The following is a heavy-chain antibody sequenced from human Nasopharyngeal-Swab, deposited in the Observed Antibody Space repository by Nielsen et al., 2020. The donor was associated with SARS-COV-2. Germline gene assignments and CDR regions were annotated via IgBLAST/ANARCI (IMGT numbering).Heavy chain of an antibody. CDR3: ARGTRAVAGPTGRYFQH. CDR2: ISSSGSTI. J-gene: IGHJ1*01. D-gene: IGHD6-19*01. CDR1: GFTFSSYE. V-gene: IGHV3-48*03. Sequence: GESLKISCAASGFTFSSYEMNWVRQAPGKGLVWVSYISSSGSTIYYADSVKGRFTISRDNAKNSLYLQMNSLRAEDTAVYYCARGTRAVAGPTGRYFQHWGQGTLVTVSS.